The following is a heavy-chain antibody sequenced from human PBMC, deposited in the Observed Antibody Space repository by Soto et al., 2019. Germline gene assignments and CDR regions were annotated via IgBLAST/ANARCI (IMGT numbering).Heavy chain of an antibody. V-gene: IGHV3-21*05. J-gene: IGHJ4*02. CDR3: ARASHDYGALDY. CDR2: ISTWSSYS. CDR1: GFTFSSYN. D-gene: IGHD4-17*01. Sequence: EVQLVESGGGLVKPGGSLRLSCTASGFTFSSYNMNWVRQAPGKGLEWVSYISTWSSYSFYADSVKGRFTISRDNSENSLYLQRYSLRDEDTAVYYCARASHDYGALDYWGQGALVTVSS.